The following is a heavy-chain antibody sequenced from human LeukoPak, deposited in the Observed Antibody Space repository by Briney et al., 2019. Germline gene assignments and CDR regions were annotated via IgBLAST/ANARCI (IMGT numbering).Heavy chain of an antibody. J-gene: IGHJ3*02. CDR3: ARHSATVNDAFDI. Sequence: PSETLSLTCAVYGGSLSGYYWSWIRQPPGKGLEWIGSIYYSGSTYYNPSLKSRVTISVDTSKNQFSLKLSSVTAADTAVYYCARHSATVNDAFDIWGQGTMVTVSS. D-gene: IGHD4-17*01. CDR1: GGSLSGYY. V-gene: IGHV4-34*01. CDR2: IYYSGST.